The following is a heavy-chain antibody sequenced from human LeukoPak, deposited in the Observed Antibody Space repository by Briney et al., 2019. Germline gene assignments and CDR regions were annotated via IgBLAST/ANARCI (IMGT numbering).Heavy chain of an antibody. D-gene: IGHD3-10*01. J-gene: IGHJ4*02. V-gene: IGHV3-23*01. Sequence: PGGSLRLSCAASGFTFSSYAMSWVRQAPGKGLEWVSGISGSGDNTYYADSVKGRFTISRDNSKNTLYLQMNSLRAEDTAVYYCARRAPRLYYFDYWGQGTLVTVSS. CDR1: GFTFSSYA. CDR2: ISGSGDNT. CDR3: ARRAPRLYYFDY.